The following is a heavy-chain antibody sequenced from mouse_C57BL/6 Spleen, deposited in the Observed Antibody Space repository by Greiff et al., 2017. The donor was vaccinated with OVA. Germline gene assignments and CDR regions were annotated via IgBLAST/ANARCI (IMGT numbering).Heavy chain of an antibody. CDR1: GYTFTSYW. CDR3: ARRGLIYEGYYCYFDD. V-gene: IGHV1-55*01. J-gene: IGHJ2*01. CDR2: IYPGSGST. D-gene: IGHD2-3*01. Sequence: VQLQQPGAELVKPGASVKMSCKASGYTFTSYWITWVKQRPGQGLEWIGDIYPGSGSTNYNEKFKSKATLTVDTSSSTAYMQLSSLTSEDSAVYYCARRGLIYEGYYCYFDDWGKGTTLTVSS.